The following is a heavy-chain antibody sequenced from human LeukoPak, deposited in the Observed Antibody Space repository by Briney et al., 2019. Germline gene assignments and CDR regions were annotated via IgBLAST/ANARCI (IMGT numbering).Heavy chain of an antibody. Sequence: SETLSLTCTVSGGSISSSSYYWGWIRQPPGKGLEWTGSIYYSGSTYYNPSLKSRVTISVDTSKNQFSLKLSSVTAADTAVYYCAREAMATIYWGQGTLVTVSS. D-gene: IGHD5-24*01. CDR1: GGSISSSSYY. CDR2: IYYSGST. CDR3: AREAMATIY. J-gene: IGHJ4*02. V-gene: IGHV4-39*07.